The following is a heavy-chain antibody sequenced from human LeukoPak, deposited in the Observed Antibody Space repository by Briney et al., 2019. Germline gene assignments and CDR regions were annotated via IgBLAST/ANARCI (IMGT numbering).Heavy chain of an antibody. CDR3: ARPPTTGRTLMVFDP. CDR1: GGSISSSSYY. CDR2: IYYSGST. J-gene: IGHJ5*02. Sequence: SETLSLTCTVSGGSISSSSYYWGWIRQPPGKGLEWIGSIYYSGSTYYNPSLKSRVTISVDTSKNQFSLKLSSVTAADTAVYYCARPPTTGRTLMVFDPWGQGTLVTVSS. V-gene: IGHV4-39*01. D-gene: IGHD4-11*01.